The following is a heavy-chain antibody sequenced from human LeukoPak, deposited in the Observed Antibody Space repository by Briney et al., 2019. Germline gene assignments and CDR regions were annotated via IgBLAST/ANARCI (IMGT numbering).Heavy chain of an antibody. V-gene: IGHV1-2*02. CDR3: AKATPGYFYYGMDV. CDR2: INPNPHSGGT. J-gene: IGHJ6*02. Sequence: ASVKGSCKTSGYTFRDSYVHWVRQAPGQGLEWMGWINPNPHSGGTNYAQKFRGRVAMTSDTSITTAYMDLSGLTSDDTAMYYCAKATPGYFYYGMDVWGQGTAVTVSS. CDR1: GYTFRDSY.